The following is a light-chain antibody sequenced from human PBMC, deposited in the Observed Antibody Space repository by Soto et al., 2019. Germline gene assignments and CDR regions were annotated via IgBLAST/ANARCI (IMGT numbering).Light chain of an antibody. V-gene: IGKV3-20*01. CDR2: GAS. CDR3: QQYCSSSLP. Sequence: EIVLTQSPGTLSLSPGERATLSCRASKSISSSCLAWYQQKPGQAPRLLIFGASNKATGIPDRFSGSGSGTDFTLTIRRLGPEDFAVYFCQQYCSSSLPFGGGTKVEIK. J-gene: IGKJ4*01. CDR1: KSISSSC.